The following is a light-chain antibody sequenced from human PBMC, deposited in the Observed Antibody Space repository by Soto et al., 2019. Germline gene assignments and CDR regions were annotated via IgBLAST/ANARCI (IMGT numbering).Light chain of an antibody. Sequence: QSVLTQPASVSGTPGQSITISCTGTSSDVGVYDYVSWYQHHPGKAPKLMIYEVTSRPSGVSNRFSGSKSGNTASLTISGLQAEDEADYYCCSYTTSNTWVFGGGTKLTVL. CDR3: CSYTTSNTWV. V-gene: IGLV2-14*01. CDR1: SSDVGVYDY. J-gene: IGLJ3*02. CDR2: EVT.